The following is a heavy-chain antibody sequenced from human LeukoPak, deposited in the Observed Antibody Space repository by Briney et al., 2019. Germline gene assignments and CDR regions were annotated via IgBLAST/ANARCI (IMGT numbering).Heavy chain of an antibody. V-gene: IGHV4-4*02. Sequence: PSETLSLTCAVSGGSISSSNWWSWVRQPPGKGLGWIGEIYHSGSTNYNPSLKSRVTISVDKSKNQFSLKLSSVTAADTAVYYCARVTLSSGWYRWFDPWGQGTLVTVSS. CDR1: GGSISSSNW. CDR2: IYHSGST. J-gene: IGHJ5*02. D-gene: IGHD6-19*01. CDR3: ARVTLSSGWYRWFDP.